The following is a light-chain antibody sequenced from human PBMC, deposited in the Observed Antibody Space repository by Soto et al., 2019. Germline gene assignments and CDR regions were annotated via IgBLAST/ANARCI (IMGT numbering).Light chain of an antibody. J-gene: IGKJ3*01. V-gene: IGKV1-33*01. Sequence: DIQMTQSPSSLSASVGDRVTITCQASQDIRNYLNWYQQKPGKAPKLLIYDASNLETGVPSRFSGSGSGTDFTFTISSLQSEDIATYYCQQYDNLPFTFGHGTKVDIK. CDR2: DAS. CDR1: QDIRNY. CDR3: QQYDNLPFT.